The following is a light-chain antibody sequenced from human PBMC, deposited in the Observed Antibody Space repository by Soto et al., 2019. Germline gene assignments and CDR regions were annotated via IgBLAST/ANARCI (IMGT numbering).Light chain of an antibody. CDR1: SSDVGSYNL. CDR3: CSYAGSSTWV. J-gene: IGLJ3*02. V-gene: IGLV2-23*01. Sequence: QSALTQPASASGSPGQSITISCTGTSSDVGSYNLVSWYQHHPGKAPKLMIYEGSKRPSGVSNRFSGSESGDTASLTISGLQAEDEADYYCCSYAGSSTWVFGGGTKLTVL. CDR2: EGS.